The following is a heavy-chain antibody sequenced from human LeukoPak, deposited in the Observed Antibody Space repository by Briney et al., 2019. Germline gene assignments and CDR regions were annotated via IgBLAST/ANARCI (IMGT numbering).Heavy chain of an antibody. Sequence: PSETLSLTCAVYGGSFSGYYWIWIPHPPGKGREGIGEINHSGSTNSNSSLKSRVTISVDTPKNQFSLKLSSVTAADTAVYYCARLGCSSTSCFFDYWGQGTLVTVSS. J-gene: IGHJ4*02. V-gene: IGHV4-34*01. CDR1: GGSFSGYY. CDR2: INHSGST. D-gene: IGHD2-2*01. CDR3: ARLGCSSTSCFFDY.